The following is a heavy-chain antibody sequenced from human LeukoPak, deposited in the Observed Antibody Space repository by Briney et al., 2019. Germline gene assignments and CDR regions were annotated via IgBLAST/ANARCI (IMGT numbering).Heavy chain of an antibody. V-gene: IGHV3-69-1*01. CDR1: GFTFSVHG. J-gene: IGHJ4*02. CDR3: ATGSGDYGDPFDY. Sequence: PGGSLRLSCVASGFTFSVHGMTWVRQAPGEGLEWVSSVGGGTDINYAGSVTGRFTISRDNAKNTLYLQMNSLRAEDTAVYYCATGSGDYGDPFDYWGQGTLVTVSS. D-gene: IGHD4-17*01. CDR2: VGGGTDI.